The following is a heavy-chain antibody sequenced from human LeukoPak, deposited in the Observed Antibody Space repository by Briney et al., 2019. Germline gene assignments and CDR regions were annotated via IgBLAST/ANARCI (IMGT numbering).Heavy chain of an antibody. J-gene: IGHJ4*02. CDR2: IYYSGST. CDR1: GGSISSYY. CDR3: ARHKGPEPFFDY. Sequence: SETLSLTCTVSGGSISSYYWSWIRQPPGKGLEWIGYIYYSGSTNYNPSLKSRVTISVDTSKNQFSLKLSSVTAADTAVYYCARHKGPEPFFDYWGQGTLVTVSS. V-gene: IGHV4-59*08. D-gene: IGHD1-14*01.